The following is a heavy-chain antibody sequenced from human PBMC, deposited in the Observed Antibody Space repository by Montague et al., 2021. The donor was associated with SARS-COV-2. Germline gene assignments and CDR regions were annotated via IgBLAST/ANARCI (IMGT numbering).Heavy chain of an antibody. V-gene: IGHV2-70*11. CDR1: GFSLSTSGMC. Sequence: PALVKPTQTLTLTCTFSGFSLSTSGMCVSWIRQPPGKALEWLARIDWDDDKYYSISLKTRLTISKDTSKNQVVLTMTNMDPVDTATYYCARIVGVLLWFGESDYGMDVWGQGTTVTVSS. CDR2: IDWDDDK. D-gene: IGHD3-10*01. J-gene: IGHJ6*02. CDR3: ARIVGVLLWFGESDYGMDV.